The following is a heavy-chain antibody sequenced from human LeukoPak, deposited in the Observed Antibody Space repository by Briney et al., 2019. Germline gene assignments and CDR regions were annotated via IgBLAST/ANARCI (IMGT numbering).Heavy chain of an antibody. D-gene: IGHD4-17*01. Sequence: PSETLPLTCAVYGGSFSGYYWSWIRQPPGKGLEWIGEINHSGSTNYNPSLKSRVTISVDTSKNQFSLKLSSVTAADTAVYYCARGVRTHDHHDYGDYSYYFDYWGQGTLVTVSS. CDR3: ARGVRTHDHHDYGDYSYYFDY. V-gene: IGHV4-34*01. J-gene: IGHJ4*02. CDR2: INHSGST. CDR1: GGSFSGYY.